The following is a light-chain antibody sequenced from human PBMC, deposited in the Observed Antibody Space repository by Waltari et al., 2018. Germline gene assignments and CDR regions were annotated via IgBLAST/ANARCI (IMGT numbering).Light chain of an antibody. Sequence: ELVLTQSPGTLSLSPGESATLSCRASQSVSSSYLAWYQQKPGQAPRLLMYGTSTRAAGIPDRYSGSGSGTDFSLTISRLDPEDFAVYYCQLYGNSPVVTFGGGTKVEIK. CDR1: QSVSSSY. V-gene: IGKV3-20*01. J-gene: IGKJ4*01. CDR3: QLYGNSPVVT. CDR2: GTS.